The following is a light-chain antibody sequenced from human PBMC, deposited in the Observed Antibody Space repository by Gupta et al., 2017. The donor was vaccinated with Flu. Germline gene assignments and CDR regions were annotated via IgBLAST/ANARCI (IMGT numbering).Light chain of an antibody. V-gene: IGKV3-11*01. CDR3: QQPSNWPSFT. J-gene: IGKJ4*01. CDR1: QSVSSY. Sequence: EIVLTQSPATLSLSPVERATLSCGASQSVSSYLAWYQQKPDQAPRLLIYDASNRATGIAARFSGGGCGTDLSITISSREQEDFAVYYCQQPSNWPSFTFGRGTKVDIK. CDR2: DAS.